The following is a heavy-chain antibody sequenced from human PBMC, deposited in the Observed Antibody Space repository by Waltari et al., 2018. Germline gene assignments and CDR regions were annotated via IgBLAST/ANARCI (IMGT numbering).Heavy chain of an antibody. CDR2: IYYSGST. V-gene: IGHV4-39*01. CDR3: ARHEEGDTAMVPFDP. J-gene: IGHJ5*02. CDR1: GGSISSSSYY. D-gene: IGHD5-18*01. Sequence: QLQLQESGPGLVKPSETLSLTCTVSGGSISSSSYYWGWIRQPPGKGLEWIGSIYYSGSTYYNPPLKSRVTISVDTSENQFSLKLSSVTAADTAVYYCARHEEGDTAMVPFDPWGQGTLVTVSS.